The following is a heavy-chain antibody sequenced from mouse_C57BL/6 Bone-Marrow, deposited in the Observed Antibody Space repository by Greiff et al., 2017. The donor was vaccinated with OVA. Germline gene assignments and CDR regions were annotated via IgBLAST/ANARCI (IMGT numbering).Heavy chain of an antibody. D-gene: IGHD3-2*02. Sequence: EVKLMESGGGLVKPGGSLKLSCAASGFTFSSYAMSWVRQTPEKRLEWVATISDGGSYTYYPDNVKGRFTISRDNAKNNLYLQMSHLKSEDTAMYYCAREGARSSGLFAYWGQGTLVTVSA. J-gene: IGHJ3*01. CDR3: AREGARSSGLFAY. CDR2: ISDGGSYT. V-gene: IGHV5-4*01. CDR1: GFTFSSYA.